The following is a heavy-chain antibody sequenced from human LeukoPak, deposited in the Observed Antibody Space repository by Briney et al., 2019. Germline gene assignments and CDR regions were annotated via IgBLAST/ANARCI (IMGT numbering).Heavy chain of an antibody. CDR2: IYYSGST. CDR3: ASVRDYYYMDV. D-gene: IGHD3-10*02. Sequence: PSETLSLTCSVSGGSISSYYWTWIRQPPGKGLEWIGYIYYSGSTNYNPSLKSRVTISVDTSKNQFSLKLSSVTAADTAVYYRASVRDYYYMDVWGKGTTVTVSS. CDR1: GGSISSYY. V-gene: IGHV4-59*01. J-gene: IGHJ6*03.